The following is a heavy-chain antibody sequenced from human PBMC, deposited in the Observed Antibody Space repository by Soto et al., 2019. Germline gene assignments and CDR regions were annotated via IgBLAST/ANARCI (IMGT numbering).Heavy chain of an antibody. CDR3: ARGIAGAASGRAFDI. CDR2: IYNSGST. CDR1: GGYISNDY. D-gene: IGHD1-26*01. V-gene: IGHV4-59*01. J-gene: IGHJ3*02. Sequence: SETLSLTCTVSGGYISNDYCSWIRQPPGKGLEWIGYIYNSGSTNYNPSLKSRVTISVDTSKNQFSLRLSSVTSADTAVYYCARGIAGAASGRAFDIWGQGTMVTVSS.